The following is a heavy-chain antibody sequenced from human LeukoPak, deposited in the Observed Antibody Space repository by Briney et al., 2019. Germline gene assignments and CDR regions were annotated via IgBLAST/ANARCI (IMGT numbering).Heavy chain of an antibody. Sequence: GSLRLSCAASGFTFSSYSMNWVRQAPGKGLEWIGYIYYSGSTYYNPSLKSRVTISVDTSKNQFSLKLSSVTAADTAVYYCARRAVVTAKYLDAFDIWGQGTKVTVSS. J-gene: IGHJ3*02. V-gene: IGHV4-59*08. CDR1: GFTFSSYS. CDR2: IYYSGST. D-gene: IGHD2-21*02. CDR3: ARRAVVTAKYLDAFDI.